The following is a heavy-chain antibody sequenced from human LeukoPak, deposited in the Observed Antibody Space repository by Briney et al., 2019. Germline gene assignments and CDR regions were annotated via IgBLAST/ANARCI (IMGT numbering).Heavy chain of an antibody. CDR1: GGSISSYY. Sequence: SETLSLTCTVSGGSISSYYWSWIRQPPGKGLEWVGRIYISGSTNYNPSLQSRATMPVDKSTKQFSLKLSSVTAADTAVYYCARDRRTWNDDGCDYWGQGTLVTVSS. CDR3: ARDRRTWNDDGCDY. J-gene: IGHJ4*02. CDR2: IYISGST. V-gene: IGHV4-4*07. D-gene: IGHD1-1*01.